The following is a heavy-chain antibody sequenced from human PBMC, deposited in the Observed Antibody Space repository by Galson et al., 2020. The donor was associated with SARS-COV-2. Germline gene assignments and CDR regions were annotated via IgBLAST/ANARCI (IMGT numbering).Heavy chain of an antibody. V-gene: IGHV4-61*09. CDR2: IYSSGSA. J-gene: IGHJ4*02. Sequence: SETLSLTCTVSGASVTGTTYYWNWIRQPDGKGLEWIGQIYSSGSANYNPSLKSRATISVDTSKSHFSLKLSSVTAADTAGYYCAGYDFWSASYSWGQGTLVTVSS. CDR1: GASVTGTTYY. D-gene: IGHD3-3*01. CDR3: AGYDFWSASYS.